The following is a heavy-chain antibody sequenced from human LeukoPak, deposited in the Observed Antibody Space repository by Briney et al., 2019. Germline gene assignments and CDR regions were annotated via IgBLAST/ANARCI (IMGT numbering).Heavy chain of an antibody. CDR3: AGSRGYSGYDASVDY. D-gene: IGHD5-12*01. J-gene: IGHJ4*02. CDR2: IYYSGST. CDR1: GGSISSYY. V-gene: IGHV4-59*01. Sequence: PSETLSLTCTVSGGSISSYYWSWIRRPPGKGLEWIGYIYYSGSTNYNPSLKSRVTISVDTSKNQFSLKLSSVTAADTAVYYCAGSRGYSGYDASVDYWGQGTLVTVSS.